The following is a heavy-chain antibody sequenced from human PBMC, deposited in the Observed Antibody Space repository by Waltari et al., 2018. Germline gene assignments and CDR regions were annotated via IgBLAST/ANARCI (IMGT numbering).Heavy chain of an antibody. CDR2: IIPIFGTA. CDR1: GGTFSSYG. D-gene: IGHD3-22*01. J-gene: IGHJ3*02. Sequence: QVQLVQSGAEVEKPGSSVKVSCKAAGGTFSSYGISWVRQAPGQGLEWMGGIIPIFGTANYAQKFQGRVTITADESTSTAYMELSSLRSEDTAVYYCARGSPSMIVVVANAFDIWGQGTMVTVSS. CDR3: ARGSPSMIVVVANAFDI. V-gene: IGHV1-69*01.